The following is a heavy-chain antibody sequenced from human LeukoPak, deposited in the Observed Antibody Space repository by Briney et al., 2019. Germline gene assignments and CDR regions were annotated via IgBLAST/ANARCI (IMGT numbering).Heavy chain of an antibody. Sequence: SETLSLTCAVYGGSFSSYYWGWIRQPPGKGLEWIGGIYYSGSTYYNPSLKSRVTISVDTSKNQFSLKLSSVTAADTAVYYCARLFDLSAYQGLFQHWGQGTLVTVSS. CDR1: GGSFSSYY. V-gene: IGHV4-39*01. CDR2: IYYSGST. J-gene: IGHJ1*01. D-gene: IGHD3-3*01. CDR3: ARLFDLSAYQGLFQH.